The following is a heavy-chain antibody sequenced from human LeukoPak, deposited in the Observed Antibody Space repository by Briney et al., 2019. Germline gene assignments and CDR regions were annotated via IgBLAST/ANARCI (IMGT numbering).Heavy chain of an antibody. CDR1: GDSITSGTSY. V-gene: IGHV4-39*01. CDR2: ISFAMYT. Sequence: SETLSLTCAVSGDSITSGTSYWGWIRQPPGKGLEWVGSISFAMYTYYNPSLTSRVTISVDTSKNQFSLRLTSVTAADTAVYYCARQKGSPNAWYDLDYWGQGTLVTVSS. CDR3: ARQKGSPNAWYDLDY. J-gene: IGHJ4*02. D-gene: IGHD1-1*01.